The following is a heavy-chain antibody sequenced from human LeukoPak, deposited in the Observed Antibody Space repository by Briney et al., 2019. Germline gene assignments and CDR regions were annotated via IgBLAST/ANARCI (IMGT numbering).Heavy chain of an antibody. V-gene: IGHV3-48*02. CDR1: GFTFTTYG. J-gene: IGHJ4*02. CDR2: IGGSGSPI. Sequence: RPGGSLRLSCVTSGFTFTTYGLKWVRQAPGKGLEWISYIGGSGSPIHYADSVKGRFTVSRDNAKNSQYLQMNSLRDEDTAVYYCARDARFSIDFWGQGTLVTVSS. D-gene: IGHD6-13*01. CDR3: ARDARFSIDF.